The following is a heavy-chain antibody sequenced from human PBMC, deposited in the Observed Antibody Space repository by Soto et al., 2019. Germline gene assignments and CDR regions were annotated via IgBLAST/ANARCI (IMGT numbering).Heavy chain of an antibody. CDR2: IGTGGDT. CDR3: ARERITTSTWEALDL. CDR1: GATLSSYD. D-gene: IGHD1-26*01. V-gene: IGHV3-13*01. J-gene: IGHJ3*01. Sequence: EVQLVESGGGLVQPGGSLRLSCAASGATLSSYDMHWVRQATGKGLEWVSAIGTGGDTYYSGSVEGRFTISREYGENSVYLQMNSLRVEDTAVYYCARERITTSTWEALDLWGQGTMVTVSS.